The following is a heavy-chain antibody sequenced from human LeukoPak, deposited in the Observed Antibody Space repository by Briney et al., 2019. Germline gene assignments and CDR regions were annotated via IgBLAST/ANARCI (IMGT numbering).Heavy chain of an antibody. CDR2: IKHDAIEE. V-gene: IGHV3-7*04. J-gene: IGHJ5*02. Sequence: HPGGSLRLSCEASRFFFSTYWMAWVRQAPGKGLEWVARIKHDAIEEHYADSVKGRFTVSRDNGRNSLYLERKSLRVEDTAVYYCSTELEPWGQGTLFIVSS. CDR1: RFFFSTYW. CDR3: STELEP.